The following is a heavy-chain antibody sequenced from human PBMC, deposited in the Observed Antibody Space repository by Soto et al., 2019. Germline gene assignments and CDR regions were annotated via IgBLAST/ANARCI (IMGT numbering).Heavy chain of an antibody. J-gene: IGHJ6*02. V-gene: IGHV3-21*01. CDR3: ARDQSGYGDYPEAYYYGMDV. D-gene: IGHD4-17*01. CDR2: ISSSSSYI. Sequence: GGSLRLSCAASGFTFSSYSMSWVRQAPGKGLEWVSSISSSSSYIYYADSVKGRFTISRDNAKNSLYLQMNSLRAEDTAVYYCARDQSGYGDYPEAYYYGMDVWGQGTTVTVSS. CDR1: GFTFSSYS.